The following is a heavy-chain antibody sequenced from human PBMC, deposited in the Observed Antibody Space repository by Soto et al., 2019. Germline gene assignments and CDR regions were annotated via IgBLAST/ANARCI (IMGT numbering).Heavy chain of an antibody. Sequence: QVQLQESGPGLVKPSETLSLTCTVSGGSISSYYWSWIRLPPGKGVGWIGYIYYSGGTNYNPYLKSRVTISVDTANNYFSLKLSSVTAADTAVYYCARRYGYSFDYWGQGTLVTVSS. CDR3: ARRYGYSFDY. CDR1: GGSISSYY. J-gene: IGHJ4*02. V-gene: IGHV4-59*08. D-gene: IGHD1-1*01. CDR2: IYYSGGT.